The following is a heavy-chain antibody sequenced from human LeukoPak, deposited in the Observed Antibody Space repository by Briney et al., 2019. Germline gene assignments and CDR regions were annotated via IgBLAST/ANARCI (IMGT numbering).Heavy chain of an antibody. D-gene: IGHD1-26*01. V-gene: IGHV4-59*01. Sequence: PSETLSLTCTVSGGSISSYYWSWIRQPPGKGLEWIGYIYYSGSTNYNPSLKSRVTISVDTSKNQFSLKLSSVTAADTAVYYCARAPSIGPRGASDIWGQGTMVTVSS. J-gene: IGHJ3*02. CDR2: IYYSGST. CDR3: ARAPSIGPRGASDI. CDR1: GGSISSYY.